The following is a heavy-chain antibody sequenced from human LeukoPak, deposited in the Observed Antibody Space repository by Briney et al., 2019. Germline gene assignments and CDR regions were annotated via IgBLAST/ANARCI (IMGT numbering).Heavy chain of an antibody. CDR1: GYTFTSYG. D-gene: IGHD2-2*01. CDR3: ASGGNIVVVPAAIRGGGGWFDP. V-gene: IGHV1-18*01. J-gene: IGHJ5*02. CDR2: ISAYNGNT. Sequence: ASVKVSCKASGYTFTSYGISWVRQAPGQGLEWMGWISAYNGNTNYAQKFQGRVTITADESTSTAYMELSSLRSEDTAVYYCASGGNIVVVPAAIRGGGGWFDPWGQGTLVTVSS.